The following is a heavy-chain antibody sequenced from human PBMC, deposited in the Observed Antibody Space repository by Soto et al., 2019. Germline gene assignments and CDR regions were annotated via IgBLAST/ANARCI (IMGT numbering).Heavy chain of an antibody. D-gene: IGHD2-21*02. J-gene: IGHJ4*02. CDR2: ISSSSSTI. CDR3: ARAFCGGDCPRYYFDY. Sequence: GGSLRLSCAASGFTYSSYNMNWVRQAPGKGLEWVSYISSSSSTIYYADSVKGRFTISRDNAKNSLYLEMNSLRADDTAVYYCARAFCGGDCPRYYFDYWGQGTRVTVSS. V-gene: IGHV3-48*01. CDR1: GFTYSSYN.